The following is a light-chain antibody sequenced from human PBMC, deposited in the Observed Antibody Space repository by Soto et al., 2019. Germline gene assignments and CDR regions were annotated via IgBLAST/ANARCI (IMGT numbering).Light chain of an antibody. CDR1: HSVSSSY. CDR2: GAF. CDR3: QQYGSSPPYT. V-gene: IGKV3-20*01. J-gene: IGKJ2*01. Sequence: EIVLTQSPGTLSLSPGERATLSCRASHSVSSSYLAWYQQKPGQAPRLLIYGAFSRATGIPDRFSGSGSGTDFTLTISRLEPEDIAVYYCQQYGSSPPYTFGHGTKLEIK.